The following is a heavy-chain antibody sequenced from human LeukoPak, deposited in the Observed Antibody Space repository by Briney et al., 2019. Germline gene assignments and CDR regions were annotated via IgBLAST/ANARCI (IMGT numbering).Heavy chain of an antibody. CDR3: ARDGTFTGSNNYYYIDV. CDR1: GFSFSTYN. D-gene: IGHD1-14*01. V-gene: IGHV3-21*01. J-gene: IGHJ6*03. CDR2: ITTSSTYI. Sequence: GGSLRLSCAASGFSFSTYNMNWVRQAPGKGLEWVSSITTSSTYIYYADFVKGRFTISRDNAKSTLYLEMKNLRAEDTAVYYCARDGTFTGSNNYYYIDVWGKGTTVTISS.